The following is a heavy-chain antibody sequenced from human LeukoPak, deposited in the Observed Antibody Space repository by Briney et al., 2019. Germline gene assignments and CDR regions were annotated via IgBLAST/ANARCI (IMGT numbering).Heavy chain of an antibody. J-gene: IGHJ4*02. Sequence: GGSLRLSCAASGFTFSSYAMSWVRQAPGKGLEWVSAISGSGGSTYYADSVKGRFTISRDNSKNTLYLQMNSLRAEDTAVYYCAEDSKWLVGGDYWGQGTLVTVSS. V-gene: IGHV3-23*01. CDR3: AEDSKWLVGGDY. D-gene: IGHD6-19*01. CDR2: ISGSGGST. CDR1: GFTFSSYA.